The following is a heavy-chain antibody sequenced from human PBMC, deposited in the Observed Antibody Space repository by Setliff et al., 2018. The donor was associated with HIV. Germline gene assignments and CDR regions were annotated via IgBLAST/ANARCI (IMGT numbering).Heavy chain of an antibody. CDR1: GGSFSGYY. Sequence: SETLSLTCAVYGGSFSGYYWSWIRQPPGKGLEWIGEVTHSGGTNYNPSLESRVTISVDTSKNQFSLKLSSVTATDTALYYCARGRFHRLHRPYSGSGSLGIQYFDYWGQGTLVTVSS. V-gene: IGHV4-34*01. CDR2: VTHSGGT. CDR3: ARGRFHRLHRPYSGSGSLGIQYFDY. J-gene: IGHJ4*02. D-gene: IGHD3-10*01.